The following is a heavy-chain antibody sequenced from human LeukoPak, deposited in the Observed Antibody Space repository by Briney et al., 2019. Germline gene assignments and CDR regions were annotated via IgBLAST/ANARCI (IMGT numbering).Heavy chain of an antibody. Sequence: SETLSLTCTVSGGSISSSSYYWGWIRQPPGKGLEWIGSIYYSGSTYYNPSLKSRVTISVDTSKNQFSLKLSSVTAADTAVYYCARGLEGENAFDIWGQGTMVTVSS. D-gene: IGHD5-24*01. CDR2: IYYSGST. CDR3: ARGLEGENAFDI. J-gene: IGHJ3*02. V-gene: IGHV4-39*01. CDR1: GGSISSSSYY.